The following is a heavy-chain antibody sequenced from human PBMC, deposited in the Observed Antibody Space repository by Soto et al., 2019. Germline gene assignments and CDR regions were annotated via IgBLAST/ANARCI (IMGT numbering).Heavy chain of an antibody. Sequence: QVQLVQSGAEVKKPGSSVKVSCKASGGTFSSYTISWVRQAPGQGLEWMGRIIPILGIANYAQKFQGRVTITADKSTNTAYMELSSLRSEDTAVYYCATAILGYYDSSGTFDYCGQGTLVTVSS. D-gene: IGHD3-22*01. J-gene: IGHJ4*02. V-gene: IGHV1-69*02. CDR3: ATAILGYYDSSGTFDY. CDR1: GGTFSSYT. CDR2: IIPILGIA.